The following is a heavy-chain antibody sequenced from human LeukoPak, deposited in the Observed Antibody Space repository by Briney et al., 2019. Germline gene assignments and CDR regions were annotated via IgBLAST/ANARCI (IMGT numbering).Heavy chain of an antibody. CDR1: GVSISSGGYS. CDR2: IYHSGST. D-gene: IGHD2-2*01. V-gene: IGHV4-30-2*01. J-gene: IGHJ5*01. CDR3: SRDSCSSTSCYEGWFDC. Sequence: TLSLTCAVSGVSISSGGYSWIWIRQPPGKGLEWIGYIYHSGSTYYNPSLRRRVTISVDRSKNQFTLKLSTVIAADTAVYYCSRDSCSSTSCYEGWFDCWGQGTLVTVSS.